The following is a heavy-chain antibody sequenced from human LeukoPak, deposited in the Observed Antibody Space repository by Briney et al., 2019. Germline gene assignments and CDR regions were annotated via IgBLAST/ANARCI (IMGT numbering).Heavy chain of an antibody. V-gene: IGHV3-23*01. Sequence: PGGSLRLSCAASGFTFSSYAMSWVRQAPGKGLEWVSAISGSGASTYYADSVKGRFTISRDNSKNTLYLQMTSLRGEDTAVYYCAKDMWPRGAVTGMGCEYWGQGTLVRVSS. CDR1: GFTFSSYA. CDR2: ISGSGAST. D-gene: IGHD6-19*01. CDR3: AKDMWPRGAVTGMGCEY. J-gene: IGHJ4*02.